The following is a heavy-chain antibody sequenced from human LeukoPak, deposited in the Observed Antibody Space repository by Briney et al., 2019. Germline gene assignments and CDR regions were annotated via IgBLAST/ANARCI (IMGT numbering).Heavy chain of an antibody. V-gene: IGHV1-69*01. CDR3: ARVGDYGSGSYFFDY. CDR1: GGTFSSYA. CDR2: IIPIFGTA. J-gene: IGHJ4*02. D-gene: IGHD3-10*01. Sequence: SVKVPCKASGGTFSSYAISWVRQAPGQGLEWMGGIIPIFGTANYAQKFQGRVTITADESTSTAYMELSSLRSEDTAVYYCARVGDYGSGSYFFDYWGQGTLVTVSS.